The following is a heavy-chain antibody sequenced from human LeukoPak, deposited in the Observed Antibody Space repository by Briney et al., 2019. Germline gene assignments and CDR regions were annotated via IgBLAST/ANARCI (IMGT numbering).Heavy chain of an antibody. Sequence: GASVKVSCKASGYTFTSYDISWVRQAPGQGLEWMGWISAYNGNTNYAQKLQGRVTMTTDTSTSTAYMELRSLRSDDTAVYYCARRFCSSTSCYEFDPWGQGTLVTVSS. J-gene: IGHJ5*02. CDR2: ISAYNGNT. CDR3: ARRFCSSTSCYEFDP. CDR1: GYTFTSYD. D-gene: IGHD2-2*01. V-gene: IGHV1-18*01.